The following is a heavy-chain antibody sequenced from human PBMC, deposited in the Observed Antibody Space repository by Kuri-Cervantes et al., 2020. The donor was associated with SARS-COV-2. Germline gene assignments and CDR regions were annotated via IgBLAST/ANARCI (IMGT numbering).Heavy chain of an antibody. CDR2: IRYDGSNK. CDR1: GFTFSSYG. Sequence: GESLKISCAAPGFTFSSYGMHWVRQAPGKGLEWVAFIRYDGSNKYYADSVKGRFTISRDNSKNTLYLQMNSLRAEDTAVYYCAKDLLGKIKVSAVDYWGQGTLVTVSS. J-gene: IGHJ4*02. CDR3: AKDLLGKIKVSAVDY. V-gene: IGHV3-30*02. D-gene: IGHD1-26*01.